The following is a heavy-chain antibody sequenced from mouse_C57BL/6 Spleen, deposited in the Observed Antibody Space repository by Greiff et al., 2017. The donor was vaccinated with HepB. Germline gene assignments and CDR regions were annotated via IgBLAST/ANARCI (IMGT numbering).Heavy chain of an antibody. J-gene: IGHJ2*01. Sequence: EVQLVESEGGLVQPGSSMKLSCTASGFTFSDYYMAWVRQVPEKGLEWVANINYDGSSTYYLDSLKSRFIISRDNAKNILYLQMSSLKSEDTATYYCAREDYYGSSYGVDYWGQGTTLTVSS. CDR2: INYDGSST. D-gene: IGHD1-1*01. CDR3: AREDYYGSSYGVDY. V-gene: IGHV5-16*01. CDR1: GFTFSDYY.